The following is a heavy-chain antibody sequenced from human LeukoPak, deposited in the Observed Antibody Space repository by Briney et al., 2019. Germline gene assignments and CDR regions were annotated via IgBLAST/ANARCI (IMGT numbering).Heavy chain of an antibody. CDR2: ISTSSSYI. J-gene: IGHJ4*02. D-gene: IGHD1-26*01. Sequence: GGSLRLSCAAPGFTFSSYSMNWVRQAPGKGLEWVSSISTSSSYIYFADSVKGRFTISRDNAKNTLYLQMNSLRAEDTAVYYCARDTSGSYSSPHDYWGQGTLVTVSS. CDR3: ARDTSGSYSSPHDY. V-gene: IGHV3-21*01. CDR1: GFTFSSYS.